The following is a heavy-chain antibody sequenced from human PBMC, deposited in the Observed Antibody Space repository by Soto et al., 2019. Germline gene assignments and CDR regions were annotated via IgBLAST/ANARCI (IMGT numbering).Heavy chain of an antibody. J-gene: IGHJ6*03. CDR1: GYTFTSYY. Sequence: QVQLVQSGAEVKKPGASVKVSCKASGYTFTSYYMHWVRQAPGQGLEWMGIINPSGGSTSYAKKFQGRVTMTRDTSTSTVYMELSSLRSEDTAVYYCARDNGDYVGYYYYYMDVWGKGTTVTVSS. CDR2: INPSGGST. V-gene: IGHV1-46*03. D-gene: IGHD4-17*01. CDR3: ARDNGDYVGYYYYYMDV.